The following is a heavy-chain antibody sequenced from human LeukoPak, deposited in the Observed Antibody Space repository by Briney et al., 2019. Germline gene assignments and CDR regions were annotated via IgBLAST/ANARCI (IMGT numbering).Heavy chain of an antibody. D-gene: IGHD2-2*01. CDR3: AKVHTSSWSH. J-gene: IGHJ4*02. CDR2: IWYDRSKK. CDR1: GFSFSSYA. Sequence: GGSLRLSCAASGFSFSSYAMRWVRQAPGKGLEWVAVIWYDRSKKYYVDSVKGRFTISRDNSKNTLYLQMTSLRAEDTAVYFCAKVHTSSWSHWGQGTLVTVSS. V-gene: IGHV3-33*06.